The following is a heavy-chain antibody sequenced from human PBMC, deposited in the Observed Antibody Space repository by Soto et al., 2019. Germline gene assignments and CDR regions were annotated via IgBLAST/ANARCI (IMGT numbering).Heavy chain of an antibody. CDR3: ARVRSLGHPPYNWFDP. Sequence: ASVKVSCKASGYTFISSDITWVRQAPGQGLEWMGWISAYNGNTNVPQNLQGRVILTTDTSTDTAYMELRSLRSDDTAMYYCARVRSLGHPPYNWFDPWGQGTLVPVSS. V-gene: IGHV1-18*04. CDR2: ISAYNGNT. CDR1: GYTFISSD. J-gene: IGHJ5*02.